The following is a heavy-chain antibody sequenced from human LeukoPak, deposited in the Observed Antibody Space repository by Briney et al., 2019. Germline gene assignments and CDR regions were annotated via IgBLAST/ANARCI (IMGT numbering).Heavy chain of an antibody. V-gene: IGHV4-30-4*07. J-gene: IGHJ4*02. Sequence: RPSETLSLTCAVSGGSISSGGYSWSWIRQPPGKGLEWIGYIYYSGSTYYNPSLKSRVTISVDTSKNQFSLKLSSVTAADTAVYYCARLVSKPRITMVRGVIRYYFDYWGQGTLVTVSS. D-gene: IGHD3-10*01. CDR3: ARLVSKPRITMVRGVIRYYFDY. CDR2: IYYSGST. CDR1: GGSISSGGYS.